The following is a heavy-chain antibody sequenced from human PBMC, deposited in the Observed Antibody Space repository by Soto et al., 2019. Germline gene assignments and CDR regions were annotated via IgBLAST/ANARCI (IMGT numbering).Heavy chain of an antibody. CDR1: GGTFSSYA. D-gene: IGHD6-13*01. Sequence: QVQLVQSGAEVKKPGSSVKVSCKASGGTFSSYAISWVRQAPGQGLEWMGGIIPIFGTANYAQKFQGRVTSTADESTSTAYMELSSLRSEDTAVYYCATAAAGTGYYYYYYGMDVWGQGTTVTVSS. CDR2: IIPIFGTA. CDR3: ATAAAGTGYYYYYYGMDV. V-gene: IGHV1-69*01. J-gene: IGHJ6*02.